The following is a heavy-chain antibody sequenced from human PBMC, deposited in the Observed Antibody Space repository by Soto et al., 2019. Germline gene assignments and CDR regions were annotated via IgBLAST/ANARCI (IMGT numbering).Heavy chain of an antibody. V-gene: IGHV1-18*01. CDR1: GYTLSNYG. CDR3: ARDYGAGNYRFDC. J-gene: IGHJ4*02. CDR2: ISAYNGDT. D-gene: IGHD3-10*01. Sequence: QVQLVQSGGEVKKPRASVKVSCEASGYTLSNYGVSWVRQAPGQGLEWMGWISAYNGDTNYAQKFQGRVTMTTDTSTNTAYMELRSLRPDDTAVYYCARDYGAGNYRFDCWGQGTLVAVSS.